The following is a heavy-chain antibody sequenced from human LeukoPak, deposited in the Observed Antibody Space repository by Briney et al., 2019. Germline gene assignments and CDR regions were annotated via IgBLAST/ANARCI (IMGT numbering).Heavy chain of an antibody. CDR3: ATSFGYYYDSSVLVY. D-gene: IGHD3-22*01. CDR2: ISDGGTKE. CDR1: DFPFSGYG. Sequence: PGGSLRLSCATFDFPFSGYGMHWVRQAPGKGLEWVAFISDGGTKEEYAESLRGRFTISRDNAKNTVFLQMNSLGSDDTAVYYCATSFGYYYDSSVLVYWGQGTLVTVSS. V-gene: IGHV3-30*03. J-gene: IGHJ4*02.